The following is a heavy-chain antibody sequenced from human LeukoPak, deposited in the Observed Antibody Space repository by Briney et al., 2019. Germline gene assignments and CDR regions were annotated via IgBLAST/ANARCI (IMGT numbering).Heavy chain of an antibody. CDR2: ISAYNGNT. V-gene: IGHV1-18*01. CDR1: GYTFTSYG. Sequence: GASVKVSCKASGYTFTSYGISWVRQAPGQGLEWMGWISAYNGNTNYAQKLQGRVTMTTDTSTSTAYMELRSLRSDDTAVYYCARVHTPRGPSFYYDILTGTPDYWGQGTLVTVSS. J-gene: IGHJ4*02. D-gene: IGHD3-9*01. CDR3: ARVHTPRGPSFYYDILTGTPDY.